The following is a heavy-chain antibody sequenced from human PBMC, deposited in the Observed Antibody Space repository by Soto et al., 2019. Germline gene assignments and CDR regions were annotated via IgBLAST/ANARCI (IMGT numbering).Heavy chain of an antibody. Sequence: SGPTLVNPTQTLTLTCTFSGFSLSTSGMRVSWIRQPPGKALEWLARIDWDDDKFYSTSLKTRLTISKDTSKNQVVLTMTNMDPVDTATYYCARDYSPPYYYSGMDVWGQGTTVTVSS. CDR3: ARDYSPPYYYSGMDV. CDR1: GFSLSTSGMR. CDR2: IDWDDDK. J-gene: IGHJ6*02. D-gene: IGHD4-4*01. V-gene: IGHV2-70*04.